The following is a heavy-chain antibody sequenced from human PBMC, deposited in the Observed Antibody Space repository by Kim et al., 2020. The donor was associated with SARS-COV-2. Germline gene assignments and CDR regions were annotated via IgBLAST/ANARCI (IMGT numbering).Heavy chain of an antibody. CDR3: ARAPAGRRYYYYGVDV. CDR2: INHSGST. V-gene: IGHV4-34*01. J-gene: IGHJ6*02. Sequence: SETLSLTCAVYGGSFSGYYWSWIRQPPGKGLEWIGEINHSGSTNYNPSLKSRVTISVDTSKNQFSLKLSSVTAADTAVYYCARAPAGRRYYYYGVDVWGRGTTVTASS. D-gene: IGHD2-15*01. CDR1: GGSFSGYY.